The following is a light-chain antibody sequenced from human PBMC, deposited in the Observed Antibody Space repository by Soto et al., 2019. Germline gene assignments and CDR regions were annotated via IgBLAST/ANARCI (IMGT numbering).Light chain of an antibody. CDR2: RSD. Sequence: QSVLTQPPSTSGTPGQRVTISCSGSSSNIGSNHVYWYQQFPGMAPKLLMYRSDQRPTGVPDRFSGSKSGTSASLAISGLRSDDEVDYYCSARDDSLSGVVFGGGTKLTVL. J-gene: IGLJ2*01. CDR3: SARDDSLSGVV. V-gene: IGLV1-47*01. CDR1: SSNIGSNH.